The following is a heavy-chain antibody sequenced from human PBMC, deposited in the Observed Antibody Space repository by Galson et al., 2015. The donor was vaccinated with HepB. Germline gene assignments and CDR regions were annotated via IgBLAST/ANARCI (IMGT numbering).Heavy chain of an antibody. CDR2: ISTYNADR. J-gene: IGHJ4*02. D-gene: IGHD1-14*01. Sequence: SVKVSCKASGYTFTIYGISWVRQAPGQGLEWMGWISTYNADRNYAQKLQGRVAMTADRSTSTAYMELRSLTYDDTAVYYCARRNDYGDYWGQGTLITVSS. V-gene: IGHV1-18*01. CDR1: GYTFTIYG. CDR3: ARRNDYGDY.